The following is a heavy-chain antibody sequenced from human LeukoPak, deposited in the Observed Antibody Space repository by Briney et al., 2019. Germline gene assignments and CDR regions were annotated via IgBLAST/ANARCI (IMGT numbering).Heavy chain of an antibody. D-gene: IGHD6-13*01. CDR1: GFTFSSYG. Sequence: PGGSLRLSCAASGFTFSSYGMHWVRQAPGKGLEWVAVIWYDGSNKYYADSVKGRFTISRDNSKNTLYLQMNSLRAEDTAVYYCARDFSISKQQPGYYYYGMDVWGKGTTVTVSS. V-gene: IGHV3-33*01. CDR2: IWYDGSNK. J-gene: IGHJ6*04. CDR3: ARDFSISKQQPGYYYYGMDV.